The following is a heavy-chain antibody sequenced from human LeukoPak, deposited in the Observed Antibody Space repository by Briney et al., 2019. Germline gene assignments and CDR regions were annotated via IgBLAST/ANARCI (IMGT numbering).Heavy chain of an antibody. V-gene: IGHV1-69*13. CDR3: ARDVLAPGYCSGGSCPPYYFDY. Sequence: ASVKVSCKASGGTFSSYAISWVRQAPGQGLEWMGGIIPIFGTANYAQKFQGRVTITADESTSTAYMELSSLRSEDTAVYYCARDVLAPGYCSGGSCPPYYFDYWGQGTLVTVSS. D-gene: IGHD2-15*01. J-gene: IGHJ4*02. CDR1: GGTFSSYA. CDR2: IIPIFGTA.